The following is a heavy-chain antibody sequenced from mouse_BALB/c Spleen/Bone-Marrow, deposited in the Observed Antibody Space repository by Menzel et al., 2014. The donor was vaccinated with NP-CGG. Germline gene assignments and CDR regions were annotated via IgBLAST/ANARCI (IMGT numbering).Heavy chain of an antibody. Sequence: VQLKESGAELVKPGASVKLSCTASDFNIKDAYMHWVKQRPEQGLEWIGGIDPANVNTKYDTKFQGKATITADTSSNTAYLLLSSLTSEDTAVYYCAVYYYGRSSFAYWGRGTLVTVSA. CDR1: DFNIKDAY. CDR2: IDPANVNT. D-gene: IGHD1-1*01. V-gene: IGHV14-3*02. J-gene: IGHJ3*01. CDR3: AVYYYGRSSFAY.